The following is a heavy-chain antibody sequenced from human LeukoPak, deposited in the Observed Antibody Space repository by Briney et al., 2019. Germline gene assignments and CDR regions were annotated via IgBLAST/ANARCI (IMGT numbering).Heavy chain of an antibody. CDR2: IYSGGRT. CDR3: ARDTGDHFDY. V-gene: IGHV3-53*01. J-gene: IGHJ4*02. CDR1: GFTVSSND. Sequence: PGGSLRLSCEASGFTVSSNDMSWVRQAPGKGLEWVSVIYSGGRTDYADSVKGRFTISRDNSKNTLYLQMNSLRAEDTAVYYCARDTGDHFDYWGQGTLVTVSS. D-gene: IGHD7-27*01.